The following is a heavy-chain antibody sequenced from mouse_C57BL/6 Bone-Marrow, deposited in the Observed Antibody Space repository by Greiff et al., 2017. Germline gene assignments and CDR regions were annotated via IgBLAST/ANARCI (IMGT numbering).Heavy chain of an antibody. Sequence: EVQRVESGPELVKPGASVKISCKASGYTFTDYYMNWVKQSHGKSLEWIGDINPNNGGTSYNQKFKGKATLTVDKSSSTAYMELRSLTSEDSAVYYCARGEGLGPFDYWGQGTTLTVSS. V-gene: IGHV1-26*01. CDR3: ARGEGLGPFDY. D-gene: IGHD3-3*01. CDR2: INPNNGGT. CDR1: GYTFTDYY. J-gene: IGHJ2*01.